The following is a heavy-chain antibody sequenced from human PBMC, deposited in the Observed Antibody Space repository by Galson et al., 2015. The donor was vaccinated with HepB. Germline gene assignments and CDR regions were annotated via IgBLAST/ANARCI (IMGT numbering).Heavy chain of an antibody. CDR1: GFTFSSYS. Sequence: SLRLSCAASGFTFSSYSMNWVRQAPGKGLEWVSYISSSSSTIYYADSVKGRFTISRDNAKNSLYLQMNSLRAEDTAVYYCARDLTIFGVVMDYWGQGTLVTVSS. J-gene: IGHJ4*02. D-gene: IGHD3-3*01. CDR3: ARDLTIFGVVMDY. CDR2: ISSSSSTI. V-gene: IGHV3-48*01.